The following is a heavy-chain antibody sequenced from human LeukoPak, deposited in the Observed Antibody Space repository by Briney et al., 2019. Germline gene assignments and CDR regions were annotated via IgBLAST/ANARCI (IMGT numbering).Heavy chain of an antibody. D-gene: IGHD3-10*01. CDR1: GHSISSTYY. Sequence: SETLSLTCDVSGHSISSTYYWGWIRQPPGKGLEWIGNIHHNGNTAYNPSLNSRVTMSVDTSRNQFSLKLSSVTAADTAVYYCARALSFGAYYAEYYYYYMDVWGKGTTVTVSS. CDR3: ARALSFGAYYAEYYYYYMDV. V-gene: IGHV4-38-2*01. J-gene: IGHJ6*03. CDR2: IHHNGNT.